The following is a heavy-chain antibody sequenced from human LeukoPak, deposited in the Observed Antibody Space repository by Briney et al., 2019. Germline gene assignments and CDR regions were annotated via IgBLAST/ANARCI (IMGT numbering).Heavy chain of an antibody. J-gene: IGHJ5*02. Sequence: ASVKVSCKASGGTFSSYAISWVRQAPGQGLEWMGGIIPIFGTANYAQKFQGRATITADESTSTAYMELSSLRSEDTAVYYCARVPEDGGWFDPWGQGTLVTVSS. D-gene: IGHD2-2*01. V-gene: IGHV1-69*13. CDR2: IIPIFGTA. CDR1: GGTFSSYA. CDR3: ARVPEDGGWFDP.